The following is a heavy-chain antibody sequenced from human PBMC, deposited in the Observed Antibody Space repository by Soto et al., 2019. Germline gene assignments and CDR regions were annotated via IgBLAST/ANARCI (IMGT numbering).Heavy chain of an antibody. CDR2: ISGSGGST. J-gene: IGHJ4*02. CDR1: GFTFSSYA. Sequence: EVQLLESGGGLVQPGGSLRLSCAASGFTFSSYAMSWVRQAPGKGLEWVSAISGSGGSTYYADSVKGRFTISRDNSKNTLYLQMTSLRAEDTAVYYCAKAEKLDYYFDYWGQGTLVTVSS. CDR3: AKAEKLDYYFDY. V-gene: IGHV3-23*01.